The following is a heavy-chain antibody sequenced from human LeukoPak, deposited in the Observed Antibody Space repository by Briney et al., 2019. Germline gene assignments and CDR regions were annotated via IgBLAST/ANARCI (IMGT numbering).Heavy chain of an antibody. V-gene: IGHV1-2*06. CDR1: GYTFTGYY. Sequence: ASVKVSCKASGYTFTGYYMHWVRQAPGQGLEWVGRINPNSGGTNYAQKFQGRVTMTRDTSISTAYMELSRLRSDDTAVYYCARDRLLSGYSSSWYVSWGQGTLVTVSS. D-gene: IGHD6-13*01. CDR3: ARDRLLSGYSSSWYVS. J-gene: IGHJ4*02. CDR2: INPNSGGT.